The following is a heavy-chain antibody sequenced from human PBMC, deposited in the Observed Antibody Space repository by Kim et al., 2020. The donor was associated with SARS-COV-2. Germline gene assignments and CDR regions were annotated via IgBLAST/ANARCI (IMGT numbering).Heavy chain of an antibody. V-gene: IGHV3-33*02. J-gene: IGHJ4*01. D-gene: IGHD3-16*01. CDR3: SYLAICGRGPRGTDY. CDR1: GFTFSDYG. Sequence: GGSLRLSCAASGFTFSDYGMHWVRQAPGKGLEWVGVRRNDGSGNNYDDSATGRFSITSANSKNKQFLQMHSLRAEAEAASYYSYLAICGRGPRGTDY. CDR2: RRNDGSGN.